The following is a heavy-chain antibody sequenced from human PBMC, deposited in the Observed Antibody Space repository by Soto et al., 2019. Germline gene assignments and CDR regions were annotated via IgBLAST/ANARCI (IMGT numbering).Heavy chain of an antibody. V-gene: IGHV1-24*01. Sequence: ASVKVSCKVSGYTLTELSMHWVRQAPGKGLEWMGGFDPEDGETIYAQKFQGRVTMTEDTSTDTAYMELSSLRSEDTAVYYCASVLPMVRGLHWFDPWGQGTLDTVSS. CDR2: FDPEDGET. J-gene: IGHJ5*02. CDR1: GYTLTELS. D-gene: IGHD3-10*01. CDR3: ASVLPMVRGLHWFDP.